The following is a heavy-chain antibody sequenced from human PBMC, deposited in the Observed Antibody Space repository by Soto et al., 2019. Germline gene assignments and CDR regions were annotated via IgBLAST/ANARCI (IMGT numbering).Heavy chain of an antibody. J-gene: IGHJ5*02. CDR2: IYNSGIT. CDR1: GFSISSGDYS. D-gene: IGHD3-3*01. CDR3: ARGVTVFGLVSRFWFDP. Sequence: SETLSLTCTVSGFSISSGDYSLSWVRQSPGKGLEWIGHIYNSGITYYNPSLKSRVVISIDTSRNQFSLRLNSLTAADRAVYFCARGVTVFGLVSRFWFDPWGQGTVVTVTS. V-gene: IGHV4-30-4*01.